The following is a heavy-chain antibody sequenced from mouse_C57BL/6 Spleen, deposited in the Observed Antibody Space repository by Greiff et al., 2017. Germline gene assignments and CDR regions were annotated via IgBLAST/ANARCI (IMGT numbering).Heavy chain of an antibody. CDR1: GYTFTNYW. Sequence: VQLQQSGAELVRPGTSVKMSCKASGYTFTNYWIGWAKQRPGHGLEWIGDIYPGGGYTNYNEKFKGKATLTADKSSSTAYMQLSSLTSEDSAVYFCATYNNYDYAMDYWGQGTSATLFS. V-gene: IGHV1-63*01. CDR3: ATYNNYDYAMDY. CDR2: IYPGGGYT. D-gene: IGHD2-5*01. J-gene: IGHJ4*01.